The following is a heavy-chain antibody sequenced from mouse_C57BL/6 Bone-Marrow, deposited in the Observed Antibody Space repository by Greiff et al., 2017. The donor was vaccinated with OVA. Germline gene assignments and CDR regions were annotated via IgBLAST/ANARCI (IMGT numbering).Heavy chain of an antibody. J-gene: IGHJ2*01. D-gene: IGHD1-1*01. CDR1: GYTFTSSW. V-gene: IGHV1-72*01. Sequence: QVQLQQPGAELVKPGASVKLSCKASGYTFTSSWMHWVKQRPGRGLEWIGRIDPNSGGTKYNEKFKSKATLTVDKPSSTAYMQLSSLTSEDSAVYYCSRGGIYYYGRSFYDVGYWGQGTTLSVSS. CDR3: SRGGIYYYGRSFYDVGY. CDR2: IDPNSGGT.